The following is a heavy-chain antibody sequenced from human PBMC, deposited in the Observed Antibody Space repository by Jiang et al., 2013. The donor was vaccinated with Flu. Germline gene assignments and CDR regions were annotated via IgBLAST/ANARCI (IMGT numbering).Heavy chain of an antibody. CDR2: ISGSGGST. Sequence: EWVSAISGSGGSTYYADSVKGRFTISRDNSKNTLYLQMNSLRAEDTAVYYCAKDLIVVGVDYWGQGTLVTVSS. J-gene: IGHJ4*02. D-gene: IGHD3-22*01. CDR3: AKDLIVVGVDY. V-gene: IGHV3-23*01.